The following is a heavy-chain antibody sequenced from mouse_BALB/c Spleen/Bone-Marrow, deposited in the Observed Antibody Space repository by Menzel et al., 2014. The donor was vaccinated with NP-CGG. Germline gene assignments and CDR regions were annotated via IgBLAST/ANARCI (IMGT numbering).Heavy chain of an antibody. CDR3: ARDMGLLRFDY. CDR1: GFTFTDYY. D-gene: IGHD1-1*01. J-gene: IGHJ2*01. V-gene: IGHV7-3*02. CDR2: IRNKANGYTT. Sequence: EVKLVESGGGLVQPGGSLRLSCATSGFTFTDYYMSWVRQPPGKALEWLAFIRNKANGYTTEYSASVKGRFTISRDNSQSILYLQMNTLRAEDSATYYCARDMGLLRFDYWGHGTTLIVSS.